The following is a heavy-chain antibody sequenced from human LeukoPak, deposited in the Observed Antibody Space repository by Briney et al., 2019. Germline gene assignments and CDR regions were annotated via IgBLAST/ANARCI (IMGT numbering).Heavy chain of an antibody. Sequence: ASVKVSCKASGYTFTGYYMHWVRQAPGQGLEWIGWINPDNGGTNYAQKVQGRVTMTRDMSISTAYMELSRLRSDDTAVYYCARDPSNSGYDYLYYFDYWGQGTLVTVSS. V-gene: IGHV1-2*02. D-gene: IGHD5-12*01. J-gene: IGHJ4*02. CDR2: INPDNGGT. CDR1: GYTFTGYY. CDR3: ARDPSNSGYDYLYYFDY.